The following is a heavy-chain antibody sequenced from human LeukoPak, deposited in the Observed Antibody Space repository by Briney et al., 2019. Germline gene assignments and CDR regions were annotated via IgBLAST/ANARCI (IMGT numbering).Heavy chain of an antibody. Sequence: SETLSLTCTVSGGSISSRSYYWDWIRQPPGKGLELIGSVYYSGSTYYNPSLESRVTTSVDTSKNQFSLKLSSVTAADTAVYYCARAIFYYYYMDVWGKGTTVTISS. CDR1: GGSISSRSYY. J-gene: IGHJ6*03. CDR3: ARAIFYYYYMDV. CDR2: VYYSGST. V-gene: IGHV4-39*01.